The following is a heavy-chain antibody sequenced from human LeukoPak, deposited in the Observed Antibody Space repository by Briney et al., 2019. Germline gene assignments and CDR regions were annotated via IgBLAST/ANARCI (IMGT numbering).Heavy chain of an antibody. CDR3: GRVGTAEHQFFDY. CDR1: GYTFTSYY. D-gene: IGHD1/OR15-1a*01. Sequence: ASVKVSCKASGYTFTSYYMHWVRQAPGQGLEWMGWISAYNGNTNYAQKLQGRVTMTTDTSTSTAYMELRSLRSDDTAVYYCGRVGTAEHQFFDYWGQGTLVTVSS. CDR2: ISAYNGNT. V-gene: IGHV1-18*04. J-gene: IGHJ4*02.